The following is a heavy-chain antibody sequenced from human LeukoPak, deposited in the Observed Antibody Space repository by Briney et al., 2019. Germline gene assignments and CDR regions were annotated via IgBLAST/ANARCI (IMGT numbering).Heavy chain of an antibody. V-gene: IGHV3-53*01. J-gene: IGHJ3*02. CDR3: AKGGWDYGDYVDAFDI. Sequence: GGSLRLSCAASGFTVSSNYMSWVRQAPGKGLEWVSVIYSGGSTYYADSVKGRFTISRDNSKNTLYLQMNSPRAEDTAVYYCAKGGWDYGDYVDAFDIWGQGTMVTVSS. CDR1: GFTVSSNY. D-gene: IGHD4-17*01. CDR2: IYSGGST.